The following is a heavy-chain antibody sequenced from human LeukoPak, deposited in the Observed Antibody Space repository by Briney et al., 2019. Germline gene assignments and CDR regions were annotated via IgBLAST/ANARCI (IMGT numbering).Heavy chain of an antibody. V-gene: IGHV4-39*01. CDR1: GGSLSGYY. Sequence: PSETLSLTCAVSGGSLSGYYWTWIRQPPGKGLEWIGSIYYSGSTYYNPSLKSRVTISVDTSKNQFSLKLSSVTAADTAVYYCARRRYFDYWGQGTLVTVSS. CDR2: IYYSGST. J-gene: IGHJ4*02. CDR3: ARRRYFDY.